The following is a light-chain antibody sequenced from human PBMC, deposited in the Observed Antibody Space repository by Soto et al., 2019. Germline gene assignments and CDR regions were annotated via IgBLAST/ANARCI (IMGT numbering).Light chain of an antibody. CDR2: GNS. CDR3: QSYDSSLSGSV. J-gene: IGLJ2*01. Sequence: QSVLTQPPSVSGAPGQRVTISCTWSSSNIGAGYDVHGDQQLPGTAPKLLIYGNSNRPSGVPDRFSGSKSGTSASLAITGLQAEDEADYYCQSYDSSLSGSVFGGGTKLTVL. CDR1: SSNIGAGYD. V-gene: IGLV1-40*01.